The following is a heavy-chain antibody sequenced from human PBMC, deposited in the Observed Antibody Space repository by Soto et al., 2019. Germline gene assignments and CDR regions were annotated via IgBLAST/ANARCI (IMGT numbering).Heavy chain of an antibody. D-gene: IGHD6-19*01. J-gene: IGHJ4*02. Sequence: PGESLKISCKGSGYSFTSYWITWVRQMPGKGLEWMGRIDPSDSYTNYSPSFQGHVTISVDKSIRAAFLQWSSLRASDTAMYYCARLQRLGSGWWGLDWGQGTLVTVSS. V-gene: IGHV5-10-1*01. CDR1: GYSFTSYW. CDR2: IDPSDSYT. CDR3: ARLQRLGSGWWGLD.